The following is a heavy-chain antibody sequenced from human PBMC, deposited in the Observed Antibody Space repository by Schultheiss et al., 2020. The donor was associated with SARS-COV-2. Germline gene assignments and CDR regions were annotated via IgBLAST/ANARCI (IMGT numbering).Heavy chain of an antibody. CDR3: ARQGSGWYAYFQH. V-gene: IGHV4-39*01. CDR2: IYYSGST. CDR1: GGSISSSSYY. J-gene: IGHJ1*01. Sequence: SETLSLTCTVSGGSISSSSYYWGWIRQPPGKGLEWIGYIYYSGSTNYNPSLKSRVTISVDTSKNQFSLKLSSVTAADTAVYYCARQGSGWYAYFQHWGQGTLVTVSS. D-gene: IGHD6-19*01.